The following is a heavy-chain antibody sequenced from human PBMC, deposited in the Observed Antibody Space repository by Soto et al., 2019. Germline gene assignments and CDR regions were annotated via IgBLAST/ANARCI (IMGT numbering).Heavy chain of an antibody. Sequence: EVQLLESGGGLVQPGGSLRLSCAASGFTFSNYAMSWVRQAPGKGLEWLSTVNGSGTATYYANSVKGRFTISRDNSKNTVYLQMNSLRAEDTGIYYCADPGSGKSDYWGPGTLVTVSS. CDR2: VNGSGTAT. CDR3: ADPGSGKSDY. D-gene: IGHD3-10*01. CDR1: GFTFSNYA. J-gene: IGHJ4*02. V-gene: IGHV3-23*01.